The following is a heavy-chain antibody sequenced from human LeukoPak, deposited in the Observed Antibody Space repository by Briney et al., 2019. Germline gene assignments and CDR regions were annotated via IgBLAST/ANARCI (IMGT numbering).Heavy chain of an antibody. CDR1: GGSISSSSYY. V-gene: IGHV4-61*01. Sequence: SETLSLTCTVSGGSISSSSYYWSWIRQPPGKGLEWIGYIYYSGSTNYNPSLKSRVTISVDTSKNQFSLKLSSVTAADTAVYYCARGSIAVAVAADYWGQGTLVTVSS. CDR3: ARGSIAVAVAADY. D-gene: IGHD6-19*01. CDR2: IYYSGST. J-gene: IGHJ4*02.